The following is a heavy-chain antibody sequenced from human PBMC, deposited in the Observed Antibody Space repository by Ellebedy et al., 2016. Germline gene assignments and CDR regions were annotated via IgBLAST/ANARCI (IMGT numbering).Heavy chain of an antibody. CDR2: ISAYNGNT. Sequence: ASVKVSXXVSGYTFINYGISWVRQAPGQGLEWMGWISAYNGNTVYAQNLQGRVTMTTDTSTSTAYMELRSLRSDDTAVYYCARDQAHSSGWNDYWGQGTLVTVSS. J-gene: IGHJ4*02. V-gene: IGHV1-18*04. CDR1: GYTFINYG. CDR3: ARDQAHSSGWNDY. D-gene: IGHD6-19*01.